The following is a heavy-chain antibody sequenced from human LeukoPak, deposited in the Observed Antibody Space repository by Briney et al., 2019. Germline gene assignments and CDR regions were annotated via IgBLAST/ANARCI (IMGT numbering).Heavy chain of an antibody. CDR1: GFNVSYNY. D-gene: IGHD2-8*01. Sequence: PGGSLRLSCAASGFNVSYNYMSWVRQAPGKGLEWVSVIYSGGNTYYADSVKGRFTISRDNSKNTLYLQMNSLRAEDTAVYYCAKAEVYRAFDYWGQGTLVTVSS. V-gene: IGHV3-53*05. J-gene: IGHJ4*02. CDR2: IYSGGNT. CDR3: AKAEVYRAFDY.